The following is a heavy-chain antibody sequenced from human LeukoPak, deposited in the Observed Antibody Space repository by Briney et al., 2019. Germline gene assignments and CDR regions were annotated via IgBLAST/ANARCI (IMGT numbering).Heavy chain of an antibody. Sequence: ASVKVSCKASGYTFTSYDINWVRQATGQGLEWMGWMNPNSGNTGYAQKFQGRVTMTRNTSISTAYMELSSLRSEDTAVYYCARGTTAVAFLNYWGQGTLVTVSS. J-gene: IGHJ4*02. V-gene: IGHV1-8*01. CDR3: ARGTTAVAFLNY. CDR1: GYTFTSYD. CDR2: MNPNSGNT. D-gene: IGHD6-19*01.